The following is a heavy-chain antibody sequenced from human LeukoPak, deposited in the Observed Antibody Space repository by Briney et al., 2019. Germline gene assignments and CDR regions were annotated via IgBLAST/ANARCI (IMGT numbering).Heavy chain of an antibody. CDR1: GGSISSYY. CDR2: IYYSGST. CDR3: ARELIVVVPAATNWFDP. V-gene: IGHV4-59*12. D-gene: IGHD2-2*01. Sequence: SETLSLTCTVSGGSISSYYWSWIRQPPGKGLEWIGYIYYSGSTNYNPSLKSRVTISVDTSKNQFSLKLSSVTAADTAVYYCARELIVVVPAATNWFDPWGQGTLVTVSS. J-gene: IGHJ5*02.